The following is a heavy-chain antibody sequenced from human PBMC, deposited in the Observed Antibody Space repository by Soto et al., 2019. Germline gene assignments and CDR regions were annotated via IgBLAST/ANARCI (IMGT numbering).Heavy chain of an antibody. CDR1: GYIFTSYW. CDR2: IKSSGGST. CDR3: VRVEGYSADERD. D-gene: IGHD5-12*01. J-gene: IGHJ4*02. V-gene: IGHV1-46*01. Sequence: QVQLVQSGAEVKRPGDSVTVSCKTSGYIFTSYWIHWVRQAPGQGLEWMGLIKSSGGSTTYAQKFQGRVTMTRDTPTSTVYMELRSLKSEDTAVYYCVRVEGYSADERDWGQGTLVTVSS.